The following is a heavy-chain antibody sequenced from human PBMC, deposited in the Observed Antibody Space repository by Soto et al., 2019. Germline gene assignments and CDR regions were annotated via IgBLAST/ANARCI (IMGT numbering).Heavy chain of an antibody. CDR3: TRDAPGERPYYFYYYGMDV. CDR2: IYSGGKT. J-gene: IGHJ6*02. Sequence: PGESLKISCAASGLSVSTNFMSWVRQAPGKGLEWLAVIYSGGKTFYADSVKGRFTISKDNSKNTLSLQMNSLRAEDTAVYYCTRDAPGERPYYFYYYGMDVWGRGTTVTVSS. V-gene: IGHV3-53*01. CDR1: GLSVSTNF.